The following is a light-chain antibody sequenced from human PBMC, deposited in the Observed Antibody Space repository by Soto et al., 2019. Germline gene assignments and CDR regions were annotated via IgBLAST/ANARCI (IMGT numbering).Light chain of an antibody. Sequence: EIVMTQSPATLSVSPGEGATLSCRASQSVSSKLAWYQQKPGQAPRLLIYGASSRATGIPDRFTGSGSGTDFTLTISRLEPEDFAVYYCQQYGNSPQTFGQGTKVDIK. J-gene: IGKJ1*01. CDR1: QSVSSK. V-gene: IGKV3-20*01. CDR3: QQYGNSPQT. CDR2: GAS.